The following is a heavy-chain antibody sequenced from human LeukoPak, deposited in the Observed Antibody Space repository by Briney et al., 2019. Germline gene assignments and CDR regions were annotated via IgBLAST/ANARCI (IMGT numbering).Heavy chain of an antibody. CDR2: ISYDGSNK. D-gene: IGHD6-19*01. CDR1: GFTFSSYT. CDR3: AREDIAVASHDAFDN. V-gene: IGHV3-30-3*01. Sequence: GRSLRLSWAASGFTFSSYTMHWVRQAPGKGLEWVAVISYDGSNKYYADSVKGRFTISRDNSKNTLYLQMNSLRAEDTAVYYCAREDIAVASHDAFDNWGQGTMVTVSS. J-gene: IGHJ3*02.